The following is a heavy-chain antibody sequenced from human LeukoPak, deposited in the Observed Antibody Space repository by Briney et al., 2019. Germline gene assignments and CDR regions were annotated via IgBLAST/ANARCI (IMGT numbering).Heavy chain of an antibody. D-gene: IGHD3-22*01. CDR1: GFTFSSYA. V-gene: IGHV3-23*01. CDR2: MSGSGGST. CDR3: AKDVMGASSGYSEFDY. Sequence: GGSLRLSCAASGFTFSSYAMSWVRQAPGKGLEWISGMSGSGGSTYYADSVKGRFTISRDNSKNTLYLQMNSLRAEDTAVYYCAKDVMGASSGYSEFDYWGQGTLVTVSS. J-gene: IGHJ4*02.